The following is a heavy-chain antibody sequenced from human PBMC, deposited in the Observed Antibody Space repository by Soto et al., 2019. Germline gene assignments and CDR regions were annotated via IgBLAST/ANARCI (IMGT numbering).Heavy chain of an antibody. CDR2: IWYDGSNK. D-gene: IGHD5-12*01. CDR3: ARDRGYDRWARVYYYYGMDV. CDR1: GFTFSSYG. J-gene: IGHJ6*02. Sequence: GGSLKLSCAASGFTFSSYGMHWVRQAPGKGLEWVAVIWYDGSNKYYADSVKGRFTISRDNSKNTLYLQMNSLRAEDTAVYYCARDRGYDRWARVYYYYGMDVWGQGTTVTVSS. V-gene: IGHV3-33*01.